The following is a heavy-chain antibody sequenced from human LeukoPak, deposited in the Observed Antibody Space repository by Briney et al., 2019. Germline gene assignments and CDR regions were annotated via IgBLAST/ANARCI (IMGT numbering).Heavy chain of an antibody. CDR3: AKAAFYYDSSARAFDI. V-gene: IGHV3-23*01. J-gene: IGHJ3*02. CDR2: ITGSSCST. CDR1: GFTFSSYA. D-gene: IGHD3-22*01. Sequence: GGSLRLSCAASGFTFSSYAMSWVRQAPGKGLEWVSAITGSSCSTYYADSVEGRFTISRANSKNTLSLQMNSLRAEDTALYYCAKAAFYYDSSARAFDIWGQGTMVTVSS.